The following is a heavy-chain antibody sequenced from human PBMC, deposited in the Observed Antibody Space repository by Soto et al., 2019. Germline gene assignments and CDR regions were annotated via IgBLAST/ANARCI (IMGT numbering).Heavy chain of an antibody. Sequence: EVQLLKSGGGLVQPGGSLRLSCAASGFTFSSYAMNWVRQAPGKGLEWVSTISFSGVNRHYADSVKGRFTISRDNSKNTLYLQMNSLRAEDTAIYYCAKVGSGSYSAHSWGQGTLVTVSS. V-gene: IGHV3-23*01. D-gene: IGHD3-10*01. CDR3: AKVGSGSYSAHS. J-gene: IGHJ4*02. CDR2: ISFSGVNR. CDR1: GFTFSSYA.